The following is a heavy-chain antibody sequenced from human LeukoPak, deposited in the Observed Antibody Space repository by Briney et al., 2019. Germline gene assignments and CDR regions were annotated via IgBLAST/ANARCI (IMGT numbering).Heavy chain of an antibody. V-gene: IGHV3-23*01. J-gene: IGHJ3*02. Sequence: PGGSLRLSCAASGFTFTTYTISWVRQAPGKGLEWVSSIYGDASKAFYADSVRGRFTISRDSSKSMVYLQMNGLRVDDTALYYCAKDGGPDKGWIFD. D-gene: IGHD3-16*01. CDR3: AKDGGPDKGWIFD. CDR2: IYGDASKA. CDR1: GFTFTTYT.